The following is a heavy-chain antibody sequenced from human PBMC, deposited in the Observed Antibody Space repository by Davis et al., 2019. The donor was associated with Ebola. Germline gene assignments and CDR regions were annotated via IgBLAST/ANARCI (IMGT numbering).Heavy chain of an antibody. Sequence: SETLSLTCTVSGDSISSGHYYWSWFRQPPGKGLEWIGEIYHSGSTNYNPSLKSRVTISVDTSKNQFSLKLSSVTAADTAVYYCARDLERGWYIERWGQGTLVTVSS. V-gene: IGHV4-39*07. CDR2: IYHSGST. D-gene: IGHD6-19*01. CDR3: ARDLERGWYIER. J-gene: IGHJ4*02. CDR1: GDSISSGHYY.